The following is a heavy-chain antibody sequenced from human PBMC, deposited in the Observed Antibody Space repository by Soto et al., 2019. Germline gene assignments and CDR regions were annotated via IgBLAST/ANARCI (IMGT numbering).Heavy chain of an antibody. V-gene: IGHV3-30-3*01. D-gene: IGHD5-12*01. CDR3: ARDARDGYNLYFDS. CDR1: GFTFTSYA. CDR2: ISDDGSNK. J-gene: IGHJ4*02. Sequence: QVQLVESGRGVVQPGRSLRLSCAASGFTFTSYAMHGVRQAPGKGLEWVAVISDDGSNKYYADSVKGRFTISRDNSKNTLYLQMNSLRAEDRAVDYCARDARDGYNLYFDSWGQGTLVTVSS.